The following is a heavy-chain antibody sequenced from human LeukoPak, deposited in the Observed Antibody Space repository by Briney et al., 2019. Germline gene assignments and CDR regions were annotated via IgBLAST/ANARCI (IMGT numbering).Heavy chain of an antibody. CDR1: GFTFSNAW. Sequence: PGGSLRLSCAASGFTFSNAWMSWVRQAPGKRLEWVSSISWRNIDIEYADSVKGRFTISRDNDKKSLYLQMNSLRVEDTAVYYCARVYSSTWYSGYLHMDVWGKGTTVTVSS. CDR3: ARVYSSTWYSGYLHMDV. D-gene: IGHD6-13*01. V-gene: IGHV3-21*01. J-gene: IGHJ6*03. CDR2: ISWRNIDI.